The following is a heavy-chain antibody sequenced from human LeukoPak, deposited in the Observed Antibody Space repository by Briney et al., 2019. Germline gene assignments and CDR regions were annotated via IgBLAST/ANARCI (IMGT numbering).Heavy chain of an antibody. CDR3: ARDWVVVAATGAFDI. Sequence: GGSLRLSCAASGFTFSSYSMNWVRQAPGKGLEWVSSISSSSSYIYYADSVKGRFTISRDNAKNSLYLQMSSLRAEDTAVYYCARDWVVVAATGAFDIWGQGTMVTVSS. D-gene: IGHD2-15*01. CDR2: ISSSSSYI. J-gene: IGHJ3*02. V-gene: IGHV3-21*01. CDR1: GFTFSSYS.